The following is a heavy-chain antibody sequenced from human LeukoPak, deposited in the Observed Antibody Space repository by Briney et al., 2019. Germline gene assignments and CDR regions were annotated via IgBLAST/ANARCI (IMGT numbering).Heavy chain of an antibody. CDR2: ISSSGSTI. J-gene: IGHJ4*02. Sequence: GGSLRLSCAASGFTFSSYEMNWVRQAPGKGLEWVSYISSSGSTIYYADSVKGRFTISRDNAKNSLYLQMNSLRAEDTADYYCARDTGGWLQPYYFDYWGQGTLVTVSS. D-gene: IGHD5-24*01. CDR1: GFTFSSYE. V-gene: IGHV3-48*03. CDR3: ARDTGGWLQPYYFDY.